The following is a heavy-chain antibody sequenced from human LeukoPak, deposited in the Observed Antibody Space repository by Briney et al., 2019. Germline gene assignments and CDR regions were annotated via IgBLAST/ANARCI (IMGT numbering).Heavy chain of an antibody. D-gene: IGHD4-17*01. CDR2: ISGSGGST. V-gene: IGHV3-23*01. CDR3: AKKIHYGDYDYYYCMDV. CDR1: GFTFSTYA. Sequence: GGSLRLSCAASGFTFSTYAMSWVRQAPGKGLEWVSVISGSGGSTYYADSVKGRFTVSRDNSKNTLYLQMNSLRAEDTAVYYCAKKIHYGDYDYYYCMDVWGRGTTVT. J-gene: IGHJ6*02.